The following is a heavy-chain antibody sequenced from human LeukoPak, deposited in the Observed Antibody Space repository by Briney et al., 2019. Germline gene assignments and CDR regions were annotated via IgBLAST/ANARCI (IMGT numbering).Heavy chain of an antibody. CDR1: GGSISSSSYY. J-gene: IGHJ5*02. V-gene: IGHV4-39*01. Sequence: SETLSLTCTVSGGSISSSSYYWGWIRQPPGKGLEWIGSIYYSGSTYYNPSLKSRVTISVDTSKNQFSLKLSSVTAADTAVYYCARHSFMVRGVIITGWFDPWGQGTLVTVSS. CDR3: ARHSFMVRGVIITGWFDP. CDR2: IYYSGST. D-gene: IGHD3-10*01.